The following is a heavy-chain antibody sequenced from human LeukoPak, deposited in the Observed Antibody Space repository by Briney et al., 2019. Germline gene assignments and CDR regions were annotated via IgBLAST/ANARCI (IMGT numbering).Heavy chain of an antibody. CDR1: GGSINTDQ. CDR3: ARGYSTGTPFFDY. Sequence: SETLSLTCSFSGGSINTDQWNWIRQPAGKGLEWIGSNYYNESTYYNPSFKSRVTIHVDMSENQFSLRLNSVTAADTAVYYCARGYSTGTPFFDYWGQGILVTVSS. J-gene: IGHJ4*02. D-gene: IGHD2-8*02. CDR2: NYYNEST. V-gene: IGHV4-59*05.